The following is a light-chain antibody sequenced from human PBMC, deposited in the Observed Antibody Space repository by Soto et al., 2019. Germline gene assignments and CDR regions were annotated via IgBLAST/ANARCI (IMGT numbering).Light chain of an antibody. CDR2: KAS. J-gene: IGKJ1*01. CDR3: QIYNSYSEA. V-gene: IGKV1-5*03. Sequence: IQMTKSPSTLSGSIGDTVTITCRASQTISSWLAWYQQKPGKAPKLLIYKASTLKGGVPSRFSGSGSGTEFTLTISILQPDDFATYFCQIYNSYSEAFCQGA. CDR1: QTISSW.